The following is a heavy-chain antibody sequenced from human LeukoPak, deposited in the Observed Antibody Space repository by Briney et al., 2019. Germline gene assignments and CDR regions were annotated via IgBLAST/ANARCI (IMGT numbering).Heavy chain of an antibody. CDR1: GYTFTGYY. D-gene: IGHD2-21*02. CDR3: ARGGGDYVGNDY. J-gene: IGHJ4*01. Sequence: GASVKASCKASGYTFTGYYMHWVRQAPGQGFEWMGWINPNTGGTHYAQNFQGRVTMTRDTSISTAYMAFSRLKSDDTAVYFCARGGGDYVGNDYWGHGTLVTVSS. CDR2: INPNTGGT. V-gene: IGHV1-2*02.